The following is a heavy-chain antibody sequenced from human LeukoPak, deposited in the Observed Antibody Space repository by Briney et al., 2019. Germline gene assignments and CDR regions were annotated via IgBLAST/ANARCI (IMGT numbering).Heavy chain of an antibody. CDR3: ARGSYQFDY. V-gene: IGHV3-7*01. CDR1: GFTFSSYW. CDR2: TKQDGSEK. Sequence: GGSLRLSCAASGFTFSSYWMTWVRQAPGKGLEWAAKTKQDGSEKYYVDSVKGRFTISRDNAKNSLYLQMSSLRAEDTAVYYCARGSYQFDYWGQGTLVTVSS. J-gene: IGHJ4*02. D-gene: IGHD2-2*01.